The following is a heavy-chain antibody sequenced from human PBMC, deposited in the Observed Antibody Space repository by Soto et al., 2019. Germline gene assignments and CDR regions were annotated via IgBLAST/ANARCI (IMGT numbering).Heavy chain of an antibody. CDR3: ARSPLGYCSGGSCLIGY. CDR1: GGSISSSSYY. D-gene: IGHD2-15*01. V-gene: IGHV4-39*01. J-gene: IGHJ4*02. Sequence: SETLSLTCTVSGGSISSSSYYWGWIRQPPGKGLEWIGSIYYSGSTYYNPSLKSRVTISVDTSKNQFSLKLSSVTAADTAVYYCARSPLGYCSGGSCLIGYWGQGTLVTVSS. CDR2: IYYSGST.